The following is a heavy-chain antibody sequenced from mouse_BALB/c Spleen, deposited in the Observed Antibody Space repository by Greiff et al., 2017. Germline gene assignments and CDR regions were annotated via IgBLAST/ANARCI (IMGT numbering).Heavy chain of an antibody. J-gene: IGHJ4*01. CDR3: ASGRYPYAMDY. CDR1: GFNIKDYY. D-gene: IGHD1-1*01. Sequence: EVQLQQSGAELVRPGALVKLSCKASGFNIKDYYMHWVKQRPEQGLEWIGWIDPENGNTIYDPKFQGKASITADTSSSTAYLQLSSLTSEDTAVYYCASGRYPYAMDYWGQGTSVTVSS. V-gene: IGHV14-1*02. CDR2: IDPENGNT.